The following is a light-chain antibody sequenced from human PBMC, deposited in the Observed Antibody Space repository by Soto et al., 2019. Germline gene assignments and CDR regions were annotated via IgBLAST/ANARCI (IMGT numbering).Light chain of an antibody. CDR1: QSISNSY. V-gene: IGKV3-20*01. CDR2: HAS. CDR3: QQYGDSLLT. Sequence: ENVLTQSPGTLSLSPGERATLSCRASQSISNSYLAWYQQKPGQTPSLRIYHASNRATGSPDRFSGSGSGTDFTLTISRLEPEDFAVYYCQQYGDSLLTFGGGTKVEIK. J-gene: IGKJ4*01.